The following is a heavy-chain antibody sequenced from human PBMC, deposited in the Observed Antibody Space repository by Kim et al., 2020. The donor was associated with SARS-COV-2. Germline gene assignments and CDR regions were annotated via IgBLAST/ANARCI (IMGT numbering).Heavy chain of an antibody. V-gene: IGHV3-30*04. CDR1: GFTFSSYA. J-gene: IGHJ4*02. CDR3: ARGGSGYGRFDY. Sequence: GGSLRLSCAASGFTFSSYAMHWVRQAPGKGLEWVAVISYDGSNKYYADSVKGRFTISRDNSKNTLYLQMNSLRAEDTAVYYCARGGSGYGRFDYWGQGTL. D-gene: IGHD5-12*01. CDR2: ISYDGSNK.